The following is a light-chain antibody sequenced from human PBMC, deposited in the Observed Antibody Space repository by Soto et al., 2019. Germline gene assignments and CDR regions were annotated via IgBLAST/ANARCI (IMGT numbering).Light chain of an antibody. CDR2: DAS. Sequence: DIQMTQSPSTLSSCVVDRFTITVRASQSLRGWLAWYQQRPGKAPKALIYDASTLASGVPSRFNGSGSGTEFTLTISSLQPDDFATYYCQQYITYSTFGQGTRLEIK. V-gene: IGKV1-5*01. J-gene: IGKJ5*01. CDR1: QSLRGW. CDR3: QQYITYST.